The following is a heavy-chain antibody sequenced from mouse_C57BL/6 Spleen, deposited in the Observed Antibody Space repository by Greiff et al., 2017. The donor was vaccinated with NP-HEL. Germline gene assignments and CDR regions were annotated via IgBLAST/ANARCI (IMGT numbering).Heavy chain of an antibody. J-gene: IGHJ3*01. D-gene: IGHD3-2*02. Sequence: QVQLQQPGAELVRPGSSVKLSCKASGYTFTSYWMHWVKQRPIQGLEWIGNIDPSDSETHYNQKFKDKATLTVDKSSSTAYMQLSSLTSEDSAVYYCARSDSSGYAYWGQGTLVTVSA. CDR2: IDPSDSET. CDR3: ARSDSSGYAY. V-gene: IGHV1-52*01. CDR1: GYTFTSYW.